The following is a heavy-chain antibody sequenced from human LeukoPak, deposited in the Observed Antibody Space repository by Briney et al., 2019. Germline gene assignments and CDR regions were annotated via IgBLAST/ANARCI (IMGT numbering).Heavy chain of an antibody. CDR1: EFTFSSYT. J-gene: IGHJ4*02. CDR2: ISYDGSNK. Sequence: GGSLRLSCAASEFTFSSYTMHWVRQAPGEGLEWVAVISYDGSNKYYGDSVKGRFTISRDNFKNTLYLQMNSLRAEDTAVYYCAREGEYSSGFDYWGQGTLVTVSS. V-gene: IGHV3-30-3*01. D-gene: IGHD6-25*01. CDR3: AREGEYSSGFDY.